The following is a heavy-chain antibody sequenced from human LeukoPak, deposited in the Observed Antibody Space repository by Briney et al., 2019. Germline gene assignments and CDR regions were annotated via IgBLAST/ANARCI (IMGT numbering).Heavy chain of an antibody. D-gene: IGHD2-2*01. CDR2: IKQDGSEK. J-gene: IGHJ3*01. V-gene: IGHV3-7*01. CDR3: ASPGAVVPVALTTSYV. Sequence: GGSLRLSCTASGFTFSSYWMSWVRQAPGKGLEWVANIKQDGSEKYYVDSVKGRFTISRDNAKDSLYLQMNSLRAEDTAVYYCASPGAVVPVALTTSYVWGQGTMVTVSS. CDR1: GFTFSSYW.